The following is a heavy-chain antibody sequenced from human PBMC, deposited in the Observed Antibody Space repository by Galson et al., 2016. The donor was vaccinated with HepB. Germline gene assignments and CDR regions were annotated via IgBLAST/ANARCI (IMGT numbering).Heavy chain of an antibody. Sequence: SVKVSCKASGYTFTNYGITWVRQAPGHGLEWMGWISPDNGNPNYAEKLQGRVIMTTDTSTSTAYMELRSLRPDDTAVYYRASYDILTGYYVGAFDFWGQGTMVTVSS. J-gene: IGHJ3*01. CDR1: GYTFTNYG. V-gene: IGHV1-18*01. CDR2: ISPDNGNP. D-gene: IGHD3-9*01. CDR3: ASYDILTGYYVGAFDF.